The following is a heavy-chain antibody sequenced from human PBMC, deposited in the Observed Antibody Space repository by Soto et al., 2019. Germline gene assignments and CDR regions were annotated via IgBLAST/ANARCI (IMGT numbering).Heavy chain of an antibody. CDR3: AKLTWIQLWSRNCVLDY. D-gene: IGHD5-18*01. CDR2: ISNSGGTT. J-gene: IGHJ4*01. Sequence: GGSLRLSCAASGFNFSNFAMSWVRQAPGKGLEWVSGISNSGGTTYYADSVKGRFTISRDNSKNTLHLHMSGLTTEDTAVYYCAKLTWIQLWSRNCVLDYWGHGTLVTSPQ. CDR1: GFNFSNFA. V-gene: IGHV3-23*01.